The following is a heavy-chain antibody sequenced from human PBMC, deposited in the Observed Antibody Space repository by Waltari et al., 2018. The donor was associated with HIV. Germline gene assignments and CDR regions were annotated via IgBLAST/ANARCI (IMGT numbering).Heavy chain of an antibody. V-gene: IGHV3-49*03. CDR1: GFTFGDYA. J-gene: IGHJ4*02. Sequence: EVQLVESGGGLVQPGRSLRLSCTASGFTFGDYAMSWFRQAPGKVLEWVGFIRSKAYGGTTEDAASVKGRFTISRDDSKSIAYLQMNSLKTEDTAVYYCTRRAGGNDYGDYWGQGTLVTVSS. D-gene: IGHD2-8*01. CDR3: TRRAGGNDYGDY. CDR2: IRSKAYGGTT.